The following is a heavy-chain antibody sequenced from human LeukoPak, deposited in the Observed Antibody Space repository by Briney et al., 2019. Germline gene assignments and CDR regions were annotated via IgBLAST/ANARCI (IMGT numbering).Heavy chain of an antibody. D-gene: IGHD3-22*01. J-gene: IGHJ4*02. CDR1: GGSFSGYY. CDR2: IYYSGST. CDR3: ARSPYEPLFPFGY. Sequence: PSETLSLTCAVYGGSFSGYYWSWIRQPPGKGLEWIGSIYYSGSTYYNPSLKSRVTISVVTSKNQFSLKLSSVTAADTAVYYCARSPYEPLFPFGYWGQGTLVTVSS. V-gene: IGHV4-34*01.